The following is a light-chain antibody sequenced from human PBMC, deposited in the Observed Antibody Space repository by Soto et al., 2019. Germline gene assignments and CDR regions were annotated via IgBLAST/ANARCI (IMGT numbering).Light chain of an antibody. CDR1: SSDVGAYNY. J-gene: IGLJ3*02. V-gene: IGLV2-14*01. CDR2: EVG. Sequence: QSVLTQPASVSGSPGQSITISCTGTSSDVGAYNYVSWYQQYPGKAPKVMIYEVGNRPSGVSNRFSGSKSGNTASLTISGLQAEDEADYYCSSYTSGSTWVFGGGTKLTVL. CDR3: SSYTSGSTWV.